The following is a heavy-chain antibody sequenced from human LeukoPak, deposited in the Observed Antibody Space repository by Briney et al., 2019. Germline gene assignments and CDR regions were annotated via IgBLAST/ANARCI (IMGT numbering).Heavy chain of an antibody. CDR1: GGSISSGGYY. CDR2: IYYSGST. J-gene: IGHJ4*02. Sequence: EPSQTLSLTCTVSGGSISSGGYYWSWIRQPPGKGLEWIGYIYYSGSTYYNPSLKSRVTISVDTSKNQFSLKLSSVTAADTAVYYCASLDSSGYYFLDYWGQGTLVTVSS. D-gene: IGHD3-22*01. CDR3: ASLDSSGYYFLDY. V-gene: IGHV4-30-4*08.